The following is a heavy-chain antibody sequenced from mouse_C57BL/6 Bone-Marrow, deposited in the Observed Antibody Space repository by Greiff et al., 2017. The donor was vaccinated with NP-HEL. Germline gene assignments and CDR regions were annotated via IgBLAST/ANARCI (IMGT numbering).Heavy chain of an antibody. V-gene: IGHV1-53*01. CDR1: TSYC. CDR2: INPSNGGT. CDR3: ARGVYY. J-gene: IGHJ2*01. Sequence: QVQLQQPGTELVKPGASVKLSFTSYCMHWVKQRPGQGLEWIGNINPSNGGTNYNEKFKSKATLTVDKSSSTAYMQLSSLTSEDSAVYYCARGVYYWGQGTTLTVSS.